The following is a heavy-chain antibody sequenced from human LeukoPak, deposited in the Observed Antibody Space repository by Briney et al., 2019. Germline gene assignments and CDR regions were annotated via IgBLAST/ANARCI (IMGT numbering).Heavy chain of an antibody. CDR3: ARQISDYYYYYVDF. Sequence: PSETLSLMCSVSGGFNSSSNYFWAWIPQPPGKGLGWNGVIYYSGTTYYNPSLESRVTIFEDTSKNEFSLMLTSVTAADTAVYYCARQISDYYYYYVDFWGKGTTVTVSS. D-gene: IGHD2-15*01. J-gene: IGHJ6*03. CDR2: IYYSGTT. V-gene: IGHV4-39*01. CDR1: GGFNSSSNYF.